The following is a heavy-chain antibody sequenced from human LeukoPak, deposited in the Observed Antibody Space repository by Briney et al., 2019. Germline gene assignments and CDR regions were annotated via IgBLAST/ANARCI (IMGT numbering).Heavy chain of an antibody. V-gene: IGHV4-31*03. Sequence: PSETLSLTCTVSGGSISSGGYYWSWIRQHPGKGLEWIGYIYYSGSTYYNPSLKSRVTISVDTSKNQFSLKLSSVTAADTAVYYCARDLGHCSSTSCYNEGYWGQGTLVTVSS. CDR2: IYYSGST. CDR1: GGSISSGGYY. D-gene: IGHD2-2*02. CDR3: ARDLGHCSSTSCYNEGY. J-gene: IGHJ4*02.